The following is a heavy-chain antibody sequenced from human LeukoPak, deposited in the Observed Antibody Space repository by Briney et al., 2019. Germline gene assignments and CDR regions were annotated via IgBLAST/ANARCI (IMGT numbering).Heavy chain of an antibody. D-gene: IGHD4-23*01. Sequence: GGSLRLSCAVSGFTFDDYAMHWVRQVPGKGLEWVSGISWNSGSIGYADSVKGRFTISRDNAKNSLYPQMNSLRAEDTAVYYCARDYGGSSPFDHWGQGTLVTVSS. V-gene: IGHV3-9*01. J-gene: IGHJ4*02. CDR3: ARDYGGSSPFDH. CDR1: GFTFDDYA. CDR2: ISWNSGSI.